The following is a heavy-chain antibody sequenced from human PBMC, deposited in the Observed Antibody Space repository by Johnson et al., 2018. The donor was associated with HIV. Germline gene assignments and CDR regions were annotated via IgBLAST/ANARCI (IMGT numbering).Heavy chain of an antibody. V-gene: IGHV3-23*04. J-gene: IGHJ3*02. CDR3: AKAILYSSSWFLDAFDI. CDR1: GFTFSSYA. CDR2: ISGSGGST. D-gene: IGHD6-13*01. Sequence: VQLVESGGGLVQPGGSLRLSCAASGFTFSSYAMSWVRQAPGKGLEWVSAISGSGGSTYYADSVKGRFTISRDNSKNTLYLQMNSLRAADTAIYYCAKAILYSSSWFLDAFDIWGQGTMVTVSS.